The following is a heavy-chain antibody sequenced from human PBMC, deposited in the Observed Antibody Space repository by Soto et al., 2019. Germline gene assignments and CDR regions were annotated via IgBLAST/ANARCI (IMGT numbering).Heavy chain of an antibody. CDR3: ASHSGSSPEGRYNSGMDV. V-gene: IGHV1-69*12. CDR2: FTPIFGTA. D-gene: IGHD1-26*01. Sequence: QVQLVQSGAEVKKPGSSVKLSCKASGGTFSSYAITWVRQAPGQGLEWMGGFTPIFGTADYAQKLPGRVTITADESTRTAYMELSSLRSEDTSVYYCASHSGSSPEGRYNSGMDVWGQGTTVTVSS. J-gene: IGHJ6*02. CDR1: GGTFSSYA.